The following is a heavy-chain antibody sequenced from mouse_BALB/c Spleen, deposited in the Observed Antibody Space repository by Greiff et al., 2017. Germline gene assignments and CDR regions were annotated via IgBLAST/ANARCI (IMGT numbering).Heavy chain of an antibody. CDR3: TRGGNYYAMDY. V-gene: IGHV1-69*02. CDR1: GYTFTSYW. J-gene: IGHJ4*01. CDR2: IYPSDSYT. D-gene: IGHD2-1*01. Sequence: QVQLKQPGAELVRPGASVKLSCKASGYTFTSYWINWVKQRPGQGLEWIGNIYPSDSYTNYNQKFKDKATLTVDKSSSTAYMQLSSPTSEDSAVYYCTRGGNYYAMDYWGQGTSVTVSS.